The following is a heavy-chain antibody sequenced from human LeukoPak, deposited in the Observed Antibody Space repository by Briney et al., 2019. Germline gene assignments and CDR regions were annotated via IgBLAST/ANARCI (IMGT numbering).Heavy chain of an antibody. CDR2: IYSGGST. CDR3: ARALSDYDTSYYYMDV. V-gene: IGHV3-66*02. D-gene: IGHD3-22*01. CDR1: GFTVSSNY. J-gene: IGHJ6*03. Sequence: GGSLRLSCAASGFTVSSNYMSWVRQAPGKGLEWVSVIYSGGSTYYADSVKGRFTISRDNSKNTLYLQMNSLRAEDTAVYYCARALSDYDTSYYYMDVWGKGTTVTVSS.